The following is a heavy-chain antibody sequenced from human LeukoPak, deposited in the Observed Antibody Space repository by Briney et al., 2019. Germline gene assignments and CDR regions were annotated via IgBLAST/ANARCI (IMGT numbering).Heavy chain of an antibody. D-gene: IGHD6-19*01. Sequence: GGSLRLSCAASGFSFSSYGMHWVRQAPAPGLEWVAFIRYDGSDKSYADSVKGRFTISRDNFENTLYLQMNSLRGEDTAVYYCAKDGVGTSGWRTWGQGTLVTVSS. J-gene: IGHJ4*02. CDR2: IRYDGSDK. CDR3: AKDGVGTSGWRT. CDR1: GFSFSSYG. V-gene: IGHV3-30*02.